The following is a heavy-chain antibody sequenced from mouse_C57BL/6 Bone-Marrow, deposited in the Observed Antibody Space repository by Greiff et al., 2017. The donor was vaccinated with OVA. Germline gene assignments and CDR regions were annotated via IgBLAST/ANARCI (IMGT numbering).Heavy chain of an antibody. CDR3: ARRSESSLYYFDY. CDR2: IHPYSGST. J-gene: IGHJ2*01. V-gene: IGHV1-64*01. CDR1: GYTFTSYW. Sequence: QVQLQQPGAELVKPGASVKLSCKASGYTFTSYWMHWVKQRPGQGLEWIGMIHPYSGSTNYNEKFKSKATLTVDKSSSTAYMQLSSLTSDDSAVYYCARRSESSLYYFDYWGQGTTLTVSS. D-gene: IGHD1-1*01.